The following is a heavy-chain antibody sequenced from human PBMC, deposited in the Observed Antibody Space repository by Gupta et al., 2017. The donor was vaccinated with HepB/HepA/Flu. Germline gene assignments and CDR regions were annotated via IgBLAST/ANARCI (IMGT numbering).Heavy chain of an antibody. CDR3: AKAPNPFLYDSSGTFDY. CDR1: GFTFSSYA. Sequence: EVQLLESGGGLVQPGGSLRLSCAASGFTFSSYAMSWVRQAPGKGLGWVSAISGSGGSTYYADSVKGRFTISRDNSKNTLYLQMNSLRAEDTAVYYCAKAPNPFLYDSSGTFDYWGQGTLVTVSS. V-gene: IGHV3-23*01. CDR2: ISGSGGST. D-gene: IGHD3-22*01. J-gene: IGHJ4*02.